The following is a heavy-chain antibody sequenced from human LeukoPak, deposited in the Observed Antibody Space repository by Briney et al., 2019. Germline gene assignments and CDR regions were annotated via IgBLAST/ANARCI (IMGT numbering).Heavy chain of an antibody. CDR1: GFIFSSYG. Sequence: TGGSLRLSCAASGFIFSSYGMHWVRQAPDKGLEWVAFIRYDGGRKYYADSVKGRFTISRDNSKNTLYLQMNSLRAEDTAMYYCAKVSLNMVNDAFDIWGQGTMVSVSS. CDR2: IRYDGGRK. V-gene: IGHV3-30*02. J-gene: IGHJ3*02. D-gene: IGHD4/OR15-4a*01. CDR3: AKVSLNMVNDAFDI.